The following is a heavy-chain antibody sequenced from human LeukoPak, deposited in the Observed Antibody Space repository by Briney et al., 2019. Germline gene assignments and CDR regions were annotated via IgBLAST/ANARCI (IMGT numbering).Heavy chain of an antibody. CDR2: IYYSGST. V-gene: IGHV4-59*01. CDR3: ARVSRVLWFGELLHYYYYGMDV. J-gene: IGHJ6*02. D-gene: IGHD3-10*01. Sequence: SETLSLTCTVSGGSISSYYWSWIRQPPGKGLEWIGYIYYSGSTNYNPSLKSRVTISVDTSKNQFSLKLGSVTAADTAVYYCARVSRVLWFGELLHYYYYGMDVWGQGTTVTVSS. CDR1: GGSISSYY.